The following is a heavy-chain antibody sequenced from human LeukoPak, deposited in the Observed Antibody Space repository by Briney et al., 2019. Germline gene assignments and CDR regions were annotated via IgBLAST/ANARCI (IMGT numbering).Heavy chain of an antibody. D-gene: IGHD6-13*01. J-gene: IGHJ4*02. CDR1: GYTFTDYF. V-gene: IGHV1-2*02. CDR3: ARVGSRYSSSWYSNDY. CDR2: INPNSGVT. Sequence: GASVKVSCKASGYTFTDYFIHWVRQAPGQGLEWMGWINPNSGVTNYAQKFQGRVTMTRDTSISTAYMELSRLRSDDTAVYYCARVGSRYSSSWYSNDYWGQGTLVTVSS.